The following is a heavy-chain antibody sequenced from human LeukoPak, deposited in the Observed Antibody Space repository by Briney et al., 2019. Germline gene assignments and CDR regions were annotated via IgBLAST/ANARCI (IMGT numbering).Heavy chain of an antibody. CDR1: GXSISSSSYY. V-gene: IGHV4-61*05. D-gene: IGHD3-9*01. Sequence: PSETLSLTCTVSGXSISSSSYYWGWIRQPPGKGLEWIGYISYSGSTNYNPSLRSRVTISIDTSKNQFSLKLRSVTAADTAIYYCARQGYDILTGYIDAFDIWGQGTIVTVSS. CDR3: ARQGYDILTGYIDAFDI. CDR2: ISYSGST. J-gene: IGHJ3*02.